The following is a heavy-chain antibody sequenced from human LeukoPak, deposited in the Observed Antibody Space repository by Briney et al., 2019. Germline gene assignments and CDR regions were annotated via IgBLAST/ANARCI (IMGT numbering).Heavy chain of an antibody. CDR1: GFTFSNYG. J-gene: IGHJ4*02. V-gene: IGHV3-30*18. D-gene: IGHD1-26*01. CDR3: AKDPRMAGATIPSHFDY. CDR2: ISYDGRSK. Sequence: GGSLRLSCAASGFTFSNYGMYWVRQAPGKGLEWVAVISYDGRSKYYAGSVKGRFTISRDNSKSTLYLQMDSLRAEDTALYYCAKDPRMAGATIPSHFDYWGQGTLVTVSS.